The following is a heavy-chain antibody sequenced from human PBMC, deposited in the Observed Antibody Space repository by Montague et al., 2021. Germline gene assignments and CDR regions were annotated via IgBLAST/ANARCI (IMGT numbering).Heavy chain of an antibody. J-gene: IGHJ3*02. D-gene: IGHD6-13*01. CDR1: GFRFSSYW. V-gene: IGHV3-74*01. CDR3: ARNVASAAPGAFDI. CDR2: ITLDGSST. Sequence: SLRLSCAASGFRFSSYWMHWVRQAPGKGLLWVSRITLDGSSTTFADSVKGRFTTSRDNAKATLYLQMNSLRVEDTAVYYCARNVASAAPGAFDIWGQGTMVTVSS.